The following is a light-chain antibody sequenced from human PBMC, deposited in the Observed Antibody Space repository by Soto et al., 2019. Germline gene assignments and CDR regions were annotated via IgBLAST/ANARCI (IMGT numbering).Light chain of an antibody. J-gene: IGKJ1*01. CDR2: KAS. CDR1: QTVSSW. CDR3: QQYNSYSEA. V-gene: IGKV1-5*03. Sequence: DIQMTQSPSTLSGSVGERVTITCRASQTVSSWLAWYQQKPGKAPKLLIYKASTLKSGIPSRFSGSGSGTEFTLTISSLQPDDFATYYCQQYNSYSEAFGQGTKLDI.